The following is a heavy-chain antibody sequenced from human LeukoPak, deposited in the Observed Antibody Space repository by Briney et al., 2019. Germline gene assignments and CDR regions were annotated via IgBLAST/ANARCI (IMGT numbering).Heavy chain of an antibody. Sequence: GWSVRLSCAASRFTFSNYSMNGVGQAASKGLEWVSSISRSSSYIYYADSVKGRLTISRDNAKNSLYLQMNSLRAEDTAVYYCAREGNYDFWSGYLKDSYYGMDVWGQGTTVTVSS. J-gene: IGHJ6*02. CDR1: RFTFSNYS. CDR3: AREGNYDFWSGYLKDSYYGMDV. V-gene: IGHV3-21*01. D-gene: IGHD3-3*01. CDR2: ISRSSSYI.